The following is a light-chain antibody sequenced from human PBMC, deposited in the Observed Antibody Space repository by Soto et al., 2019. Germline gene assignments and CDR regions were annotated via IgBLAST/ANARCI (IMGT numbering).Light chain of an antibody. V-gene: IGKV3-20*01. Sequence: DIVLTQSPGTVSLSPGESATLSCRASESISNLHLAWYQQIPGQAPRLLIYATSYRATGIPNGFSGGGSGTDFTLTIDRLEAVDFAVYYCEQYAETTRTFGQGTTVEI. CDR1: ESISNLH. CDR2: ATS. CDR3: EQYAETTRT. J-gene: IGKJ1*01.